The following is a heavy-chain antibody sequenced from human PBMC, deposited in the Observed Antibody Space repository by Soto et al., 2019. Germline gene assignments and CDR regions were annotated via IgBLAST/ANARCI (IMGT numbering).Heavy chain of an antibody. D-gene: IGHD1-1*01. V-gene: IGHV4-30-4*01. CDR2: IYHTGST. CDR1: GDSIKSGDFF. CDR3: DRERARDRNRPFHP. J-gene: IGHJ1*01. Sequence: PSETLSLTCGVSGDSIKSGDFFWSWIRQPPGRGLEWIGSIYHTGSTYYTPSLKSRVAIRVDTSRNQLYLKMLSVTAADTAVYFCDRERARDRNRPFHPWGQGTLVTVS.